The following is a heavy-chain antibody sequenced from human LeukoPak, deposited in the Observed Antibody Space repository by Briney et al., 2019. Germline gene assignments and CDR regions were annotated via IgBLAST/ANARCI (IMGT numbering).Heavy chain of an antibody. J-gene: IGHJ3*02. CDR1: GGTFSSYA. CDR3: ARIYDSSGYYYSSDAFDI. CDR2: INPSGGST. V-gene: IGHV1-46*01. D-gene: IGHD3-22*01. Sequence: GSSVKVSCKASGGTFSSYAISWVRQAPGQGLEWMGIINPSGGSTSYAQKFQGRVTMTRDTSTSTVYMELSSLRSEDTAVYYCARIYDSSGYYYSSDAFDIWGQGTMVTVSS.